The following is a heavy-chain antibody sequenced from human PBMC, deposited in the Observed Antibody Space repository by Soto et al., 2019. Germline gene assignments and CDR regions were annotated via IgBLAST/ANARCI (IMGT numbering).Heavy chain of an antibody. J-gene: IGHJ4*02. CDR2: ISSNGYYI. V-gene: IGHV3-21*06. CDR3: AREVSYSSSFSSSSAYFES. Sequence: EVLLVESGGGLVKPGGSLRLSCAASGFTFSRYTMNWVRQAPGKGLEWVSAISSNGYYIYYAESVKGRFTISRDNAKNSLYLQMDSLRGEDTALFYCAREVSYSSSFSSSSAYFESWGQGTLVAVSS. D-gene: IGHD6-6*01. CDR1: GFTFSRYT.